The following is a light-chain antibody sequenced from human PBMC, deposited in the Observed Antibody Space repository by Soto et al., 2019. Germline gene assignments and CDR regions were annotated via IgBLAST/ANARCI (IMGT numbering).Light chain of an antibody. Sequence: ETVLTQSPATLSLSPGERATLSCRASRSISTYLAWYQQKPGQAPRLLIYEALNRATGIPARFSGSGSGTDFTLTINSLQSEDFAVYYCQPYNNWPLTFGGGTKVDIK. CDR1: RSISTY. J-gene: IGKJ4*01. CDR2: EAL. CDR3: QPYNNWPLT. V-gene: IGKV3-11*01.